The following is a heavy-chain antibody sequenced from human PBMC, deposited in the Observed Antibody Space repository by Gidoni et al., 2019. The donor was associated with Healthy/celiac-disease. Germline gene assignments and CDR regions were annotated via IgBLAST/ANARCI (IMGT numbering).Heavy chain of an antibody. V-gene: IGHV3-33*01. Sequence: VQLLESAGGVVQLGRSLRLSCAESGVTSSSYCMHWVRQAPGKGLEWVAVIWYDGSNKYYADSVKGRFTISRDNSKNTLYLQMNSLRAEDTAVYYCARASSNYSSSYYFDYWGHGTLVTVSS. CDR2: IWYDGSNK. CDR1: GVTSSSYC. J-gene: IGHJ4*01. CDR3: ARASSNYSSSYYFDY. D-gene: IGHD6-6*01.